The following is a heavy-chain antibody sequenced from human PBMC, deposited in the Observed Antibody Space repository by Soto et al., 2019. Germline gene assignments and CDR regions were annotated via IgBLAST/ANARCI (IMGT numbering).Heavy chain of an antibody. CDR1: GFTFSSYG. D-gene: IGHD4-17*01. J-gene: IGHJ4*02. CDR2: ISYDGSNK. V-gene: IGHV3-30*18. Sequence: GGSLRFSCAASGFTFSSYGMHWVRQAPGKGLEWVAVISYDGSNKYYADSVKGRFTISRDNSKNTLYLQMNSLRAEDTAVYYCAKVRPEWGDYAAGNWGQGTLVTVSS. CDR3: AKVRPEWGDYAAGN.